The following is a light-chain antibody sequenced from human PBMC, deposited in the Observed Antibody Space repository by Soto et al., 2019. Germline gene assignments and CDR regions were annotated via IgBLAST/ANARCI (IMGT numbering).Light chain of an antibody. CDR1: HSVSSNY. CDR3: QQYGISPT. CDR2: DVS. V-gene: IGKV3-20*01. J-gene: IGKJ1*01. Sequence: EIVLTQSPGTLSLSPGERATLSCRSSHSVSSNYLAWYQQTPGQAPRLLIYDVSSRATGIPDRVSGSGSGTDFTLTSSRLEPVDVAVYYCQQYGISPTFGQGTKVEIK.